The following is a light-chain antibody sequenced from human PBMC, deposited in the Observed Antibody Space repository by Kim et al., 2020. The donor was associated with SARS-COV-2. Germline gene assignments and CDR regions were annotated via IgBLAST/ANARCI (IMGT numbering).Light chain of an antibody. V-gene: IGLV3-19*01. CDR2: GKN. Sequence: SSELTQDPAVSVALGQTVRITCQGDSLRSYYATWYQQKPGQAPILVIYGKNNRPSGIPDRFSGSSSGNTASLTIAGTQSGDEADYYCISRDSNNNVLFGGGTRLTVL. CDR1: SLRSYY. J-gene: IGLJ2*01. CDR3: ISRDSNNNVL.